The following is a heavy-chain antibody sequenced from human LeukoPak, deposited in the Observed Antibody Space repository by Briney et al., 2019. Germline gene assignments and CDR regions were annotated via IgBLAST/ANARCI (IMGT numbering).Heavy chain of an antibody. CDR1: GXTFSDNW. J-gene: IGHJ4*02. Sequence: QPGGSLRLSCAASGXTFSDNWMHWVRQAPGKGLVWVSHINRDGTSTRYADSVKGRFTISRDNAKNTLYLQMNSLRAEDTAVYFCAKDFSGAIDSWGQGTQVTVSS. CDR2: INRDGTST. D-gene: IGHD3-10*01. CDR3: AKDFSGAIDS. V-gene: IGHV3-74*01.